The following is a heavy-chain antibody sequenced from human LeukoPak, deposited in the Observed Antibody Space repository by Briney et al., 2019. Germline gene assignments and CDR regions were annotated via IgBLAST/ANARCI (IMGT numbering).Heavy chain of an antibody. CDR2: IRYDGSNK. J-gene: IGHJ4*02. CDR1: GFTFSTYA. V-gene: IGHV3-30*02. Sequence: PGGSLRLSCAASGFTFSTYAMNWVRQAPGKGLEWVAFIRYDGSNKYYADFVKGRFTISRDNSKNTLYLQMNSLRAEDTAVYYCAKAGPNYDFWSGYYSFDYWGQGTLVTVSS. CDR3: AKAGPNYDFWSGYYSFDY. D-gene: IGHD3-3*01.